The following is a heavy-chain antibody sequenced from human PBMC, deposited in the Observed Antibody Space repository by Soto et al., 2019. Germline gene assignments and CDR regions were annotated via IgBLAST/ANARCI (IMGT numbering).Heavy chain of an antibody. V-gene: IGHV1-2*02. Sequence: QVKLVQSGAEVKKPGASVKVSCKASGYTFTGYYMHWVRQAPGQGLEWMGWINPNSGGTNYAQKFQGRVTMTRDTSISTAYMELSRLGSDDTAVYYWARGEGFLEWLSTKPDFAYWGQGTRFTVSS. CDR1: GYTFTGYY. D-gene: IGHD3-3*01. CDR3: ARGEGFLEWLSTKPDFAY. CDR2: INPNSGGT. J-gene: IGHJ4*02.